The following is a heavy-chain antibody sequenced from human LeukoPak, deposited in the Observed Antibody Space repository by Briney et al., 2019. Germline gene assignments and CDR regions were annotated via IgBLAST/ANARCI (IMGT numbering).Heavy chain of an antibody. Sequence: LRLSCAASGFTFSSYAMSWVRQAPGKGLEWIGYIYHSGSTYYNPSLKSRVTISVDRSKNQFSLKLSSVTAADTAVYYCASLHYYYGTDVWGQGTTVTVSS. J-gene: IGHJ6*02. CDR2: IYHSGST. CDR1: GFTFSSYA. CDR3: ASLHYYYGTDV. V-gene: IGHV4-30-2*01.